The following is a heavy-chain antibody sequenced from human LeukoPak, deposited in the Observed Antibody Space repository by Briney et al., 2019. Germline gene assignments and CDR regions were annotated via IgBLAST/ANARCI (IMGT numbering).Heavy chain of an antibody. D-gene: IGHD3-22*01. CDR1: GNSLITFG. CDR2: ISGYNGKT. V-gene: IGHV1-18*01. CDR3: ARDSDYYETRGSSGRGWLGP. J-gene: IGHJ5*02. Sequence: ASVRVSCQASGNSLITFGISWVRQAPGQGLEWMGWISGYNGKTIYSQKFEDKFSITRDTSTSTVYMDLRSLRSDDTAVYYCARDSDYYETRGSSGRGWLGPWGQGTLVTVSS.